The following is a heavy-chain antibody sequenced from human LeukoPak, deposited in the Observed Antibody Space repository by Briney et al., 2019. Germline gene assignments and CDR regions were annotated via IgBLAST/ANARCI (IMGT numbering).Heavy chain of an antibody. J-gene: IGHJ2*01. CDR2: IYYSGST. CDR3: ARRTLEMATGWYFDL. D-gene: IGHD5-24*01. Sequence: SETLSLTCTVSGGSINSSYWNWIRQPPGKGLEWIGYIYYSGSTNYNPSLKSRITISVDTPKNQFSLKLSSVTAADTAVYYCARRTLEMATGWYFDLWGRGILVTV. V-gene: IGHV4-59*01. CDR1: GGSINSSY.